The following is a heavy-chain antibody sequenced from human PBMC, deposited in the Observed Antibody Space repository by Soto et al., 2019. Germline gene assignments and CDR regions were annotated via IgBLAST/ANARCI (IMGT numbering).Heavy chain of an antibody. CDR2: IYYSGST. Sequence: PSETLSLTCTVSGGSISSYYWSWIRQPPGKGLEWIGYIYYSGSTNYNPSLKSRVTISVDTSKNQFSLKLSSVTAADTAVYYCASQDIVLVPAAIPGSFDPWGQGTLVTVSS. J-gene: IGHJ5*02. V-gene: IGHV4-59*08. D-gene: IGHD2-2*01. CDR1: GGSISSYY. CDR3: ASQDIVLVPAAIPGSFDP.